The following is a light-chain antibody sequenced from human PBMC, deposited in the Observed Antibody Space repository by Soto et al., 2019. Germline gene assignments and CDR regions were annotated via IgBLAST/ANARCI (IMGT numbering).Light chain of an antibody. Sequence: QSALTQPASVSGSPGQSITISCTGTISDVGGYNYVSWYQQHPGKAPKLMIYDVSNRPSGVSNRFPGSKSGNTASLTISGLQAEDEADYYCSSYTSSSTYVFGTGTKVTVL. CDR3: SSYTSSSTYV. CDR1: ISDVGGYNY. V-gene: IGLV2-14*03. CDR2: DVS. J-gene: IGLJ1*01.